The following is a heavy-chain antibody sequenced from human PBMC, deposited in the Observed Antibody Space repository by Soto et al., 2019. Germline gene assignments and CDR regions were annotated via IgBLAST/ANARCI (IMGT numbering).Heavy chain of an antibody. CDR2: ISSDGVNT. J-gene: IGHJ3*02. CDR1: GFTFSGDA. D-gene: IGHD3-10*01. V-gene: IGHV3-64D*08. Sequence: GGPLRLSCSASGFTFSGDAVHWVRQAPGKGLESVSGISSDGVNTYYADSVKGRFTISRDNFKNTLYLQMSSLRPEDTAVFYCVVRGSAFDIWGQGTMVTVSS. CDR3: VVRGSAFDI.